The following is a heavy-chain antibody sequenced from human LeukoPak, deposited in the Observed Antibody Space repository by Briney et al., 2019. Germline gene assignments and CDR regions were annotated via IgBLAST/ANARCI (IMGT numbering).Heavy chain of an antibody. CDR2: FNPSGGST. V-gene: IGHV1-46*03. D-gene: IGHD1-14*01. Sequence: ASVKVSCKASGYTFTSYYMHWVRQAPGQGLERMGIFNPSGGSTSYAQKFQGRVTMTRDTSTSTVYMELSSLRSEDTAVYYCAREARNFAFDIWGQGTMVTVSS. CDR3: AREARNFAFDI. CDR1: GYTFTSYY. J-gene: IGHJ3*02.